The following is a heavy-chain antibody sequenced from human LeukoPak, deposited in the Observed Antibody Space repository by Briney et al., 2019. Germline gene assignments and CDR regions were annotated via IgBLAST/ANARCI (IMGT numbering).Heavy chain of an antibody. Sequence: PGGSLRLSXAASGFTFKKDGMHWVRQAPGKGLEWVTFIGYDGNTKYYADSVRGRFTISRDNLKNTLYLQMNSLRPEDAAVYYCAKDRSTNWSLDYWGQGTLVIVSS. CDR2: IGYDGNTK. CDR3: AKDRSTNWSLDY. J-gene: IGHJ4*02. D-gene: IGHD6-13*01. V-gene: IGHV3-30*02. CDR1: GFTFKKDG.